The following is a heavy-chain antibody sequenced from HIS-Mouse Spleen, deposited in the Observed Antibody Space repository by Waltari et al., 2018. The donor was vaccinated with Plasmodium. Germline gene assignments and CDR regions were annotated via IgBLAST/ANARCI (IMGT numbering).Heavy chain of an antibody. CDR2: IYYSGST. CDR3: ARAGGIAARQFDY. D-gene: IGHD6-6*01. CDR1: GGSISSYY. V-gene: IGHV4-59*01. J-gene: IGHJ4*02. Sequence: QVQLQESGPGLVKPSETLSLTCTVSGGSISSYYWSWIRQPPGKGLEWIGYIYYSGSTNDNPSLKSRVTISVDTSKNQFSLKLSAVTAADTAVYYCARAGGIAARQFDYWGQGTLVTVSS.